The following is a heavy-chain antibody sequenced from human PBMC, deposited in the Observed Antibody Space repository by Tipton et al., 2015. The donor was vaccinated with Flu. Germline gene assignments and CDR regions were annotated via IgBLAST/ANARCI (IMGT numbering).Heavy chain of an antibody. Sequence: TLSLTCSVSGDSIGSAYYWGWIRQPPGKGLEWIGNIHRSGHTYHNPSLKSRVTISVDSSKNQFSLRLSSVTAADTAVYFCARLTTRTYCPDYWGQGTLVTVSS. CDR2: IHRSGHT. V-gene: IGHV4-38-2*01. J-gene: IGHJ4*02. CDR1: GDSIGSAYY. D-gene: IGHD1-26*01. CDR3: ARLTTRTYCPDY.